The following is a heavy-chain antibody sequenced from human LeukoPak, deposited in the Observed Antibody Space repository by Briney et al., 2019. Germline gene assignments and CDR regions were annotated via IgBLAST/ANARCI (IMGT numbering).Heavy chain of an antibody. CDR3: TRVTINGYFEY. J-gene: IGHJ4*02. Sequence: PGGSLRLSCAASGFTFSSFWMAWVRQAPGKGLEWVASIKFDESERHHVDSVKGRFTISRDNAKNSLYLQMNSLRAEDTAVYFCTRVTINGYFEYWGQGTLVTVSS. CDR2: IKFDESER. CDR1: GFTFSSFW. D-gene: IGHD1/OR15-1a*01. V-gene: IGHV3-7*04.